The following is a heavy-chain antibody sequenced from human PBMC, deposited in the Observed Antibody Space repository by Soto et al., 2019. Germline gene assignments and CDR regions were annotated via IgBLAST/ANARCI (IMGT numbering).Heavy chain of an antibody. CDR1: GFTFSSYA. CDR2: ISGSGVST. Sequence: GGSLRLSCAASGFTFSSYAMTWVRQAPGKGLEWVSAISGSGVSTYYADSVKGRFTISRDNSKNTLSLQMNSLRAEDTAVYYCAKDVNDYYYYYIDVWGKGTTVTVSS. J-gene: IGHJ6*03. V-gene: IGHV3-23*01. CDR3: AKDVNDYYYYYIDV.